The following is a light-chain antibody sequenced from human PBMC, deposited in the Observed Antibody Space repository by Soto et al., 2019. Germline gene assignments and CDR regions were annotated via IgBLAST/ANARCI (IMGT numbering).Light chain of an antibody. CDR1: SSDVGGYNY. V-gene: IGLV2-14*01. CDR2: DVS. CDR3: SSYTSSSTLGV. Sequence: QSVLTQPASVSGSPGQSITISCTGTSSDVGGYNYVSWYQQHPGKAPKLTIYDVSNRPSGVSNRFSGSKSGNTASLTISGLQADDEADYYCSSYTSSSTLGVFGTGTKLTVL. J-gene: IGLJ1*01.